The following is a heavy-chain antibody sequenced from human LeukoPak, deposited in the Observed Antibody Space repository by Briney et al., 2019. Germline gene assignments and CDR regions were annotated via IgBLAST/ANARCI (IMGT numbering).Heavy chain of an antibody. D-gene: IGHD2-2*01. J-gene: IGHJ6*03. CDR3: AKDGFVPAASYYYYYYMDV. V-gene: IGHV3-9*01. Sequence: GGSLRLSCAASGFTFDDYAMHWVRQAPGKGLEWVSGISWNSGSIGYADSVKGRFTISRDNSKNSLYLQMNSLRTEDTALYYCAKDGFVPAASYYYYYYMDVWGKGTTVTVSS. CDR2: ISWNSGSI. CDR1: GFTFDDYA.